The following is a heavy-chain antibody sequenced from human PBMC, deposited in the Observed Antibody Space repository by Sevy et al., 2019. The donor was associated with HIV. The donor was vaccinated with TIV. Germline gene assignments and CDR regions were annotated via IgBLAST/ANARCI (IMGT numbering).Heavy chain of an antibody. CDR1: GFTFTTYD. V-gene: IGHV3-48*03. Sequence: GGSLRLSCAASGFTFTTYDMTWVRQAPGMGLEWISYISSSANDIKYADSVKGRFTISRDNARNSLYLAMSSLRAEDTAVYYCAREGLGGFYSSLDRWGQRTLVTVSS. CDR3: AREGLGGFYSSLDR. J-gene: IGHJ5*02. D-gene: IGHD3-22*01. CDR2: ISSSANDI.